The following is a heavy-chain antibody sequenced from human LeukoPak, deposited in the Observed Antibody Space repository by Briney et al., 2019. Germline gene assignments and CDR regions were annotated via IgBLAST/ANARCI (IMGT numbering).Heavy chain of an antibody. CDR3: ARGRSQGGMVRGVIMRPVIGY. D-gene: IGHD3-10*01. V-gene: IGHV4-4*07. CDR1: GGSISSYY. Sequence: SETLSLTCTVSGGSISSYYWSWIRQPAGKGLEWIGRIYTSGSTNYNPSLKSRVTMSVDTSKNQFSLKLSSVTAADTAVYYCARGRSQGGMVRGVIMRPVIGYWGQGTLVTVSS. J-gene: IGHJ4*02. CDR2: IYTSGST.